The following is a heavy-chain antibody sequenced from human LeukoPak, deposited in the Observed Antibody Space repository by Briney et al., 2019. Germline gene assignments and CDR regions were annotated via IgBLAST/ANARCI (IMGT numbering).Heavy chain of an antibody. D-gene: IGHD3-10*01. CDR3: ARERYGGSGSYELDY. J-gene: IGHJ4*02. CDR1: GGSISSSSYY. V-gene: IGHV4-39*07. Sequence: SETLSLTCTVSGGSISSSSYYWGWIRQPPGKGLEWIGSIYYSGSTYYNPSLKSRVTISIDTSKNQFSLKLSSATAADTAVYYCARERYGGSGSYELDYWGQGTLVTVSS. CDR2: IYYSGST.